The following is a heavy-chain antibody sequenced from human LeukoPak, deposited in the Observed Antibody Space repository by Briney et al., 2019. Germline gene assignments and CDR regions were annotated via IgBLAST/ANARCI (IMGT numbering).Heavy chain of an antibody. Sequence: ASVNVSCKSSGYTFTSYYMHWVRQAPGQGLEWMGIINPSGGSTSYAQKFQGRVTMTRDTSTSTVYMELSSLRSEDTAVYYCARDTAIAVAGTAGYGMDVWGQGTTVTVSS. D-gene: IGHD6-19*01. CDR1: GYTFTSYY. CDR3: ARDTAIAVAGTAGYGMDV. V-gene: IGHV1-46*01. J-gene: IGHJ6*02. CDR2: INPSGGST.